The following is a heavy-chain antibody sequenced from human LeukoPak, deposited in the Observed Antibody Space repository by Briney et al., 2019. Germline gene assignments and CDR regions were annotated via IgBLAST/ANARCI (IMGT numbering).Heavy chain of an antibody. CDR1: GFTFDDYA. Sequence: GGSLRLSCAASGFTFDDYAMHWVRQAPGKGLEWVSLISGDGGSTYYADSVKGRFTISRDNSKNSLYLQMNSLRTQDTALHYCAKDLKYSSSSDAFDIWGQGTMVTVSS. V-gene: IGHV3-43*02. J-gene: IGHJ3*02. CDR2: ISGDGGST. CDR3: AKDLKYSSSSDAFDI. D-gene: IGHD6-6*01.